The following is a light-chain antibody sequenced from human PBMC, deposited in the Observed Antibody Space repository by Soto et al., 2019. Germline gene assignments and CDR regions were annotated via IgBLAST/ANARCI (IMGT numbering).Light chain of an antibody. CDR3: QHYNSFSRT. J-gene: IGKJ1*01. V-gene: IGKV3-15*01. CDR1: QSVSSN. CDR2: DAS. Sequence: VMKLSPATLSVSHGERATLSCGASQSVSSNLAWYQQKPGQAPRLLIYDASTRATGIPVRFRGSGSGTDFTLTITRLQPDDFATYYCQHYNSFSRTFGQGTKVDIK.